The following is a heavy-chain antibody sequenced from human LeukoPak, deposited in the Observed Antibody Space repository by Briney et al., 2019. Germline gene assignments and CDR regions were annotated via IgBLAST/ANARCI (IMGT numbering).Heavy chain of an antibody. CDR1: GFTFSSYA. Sequence: GGSLRLSCAASGFTFSSYAMSWVRQAPGKGLEWVSAISGSGSSRYYADSVKGRFTISRDNSKNTLYLQMNSLKAEDTAVYYCAKDKGWGYSAYDCYGMDVWGQGTTVTVSS. J-gene: IGHJ6*02. D-gene: IGHD1-26*01. V-gene: IGHV3-23*01. CDR2: ISGSGSSR. CDR3: AKDKGWGYSAYDCYGMDV.